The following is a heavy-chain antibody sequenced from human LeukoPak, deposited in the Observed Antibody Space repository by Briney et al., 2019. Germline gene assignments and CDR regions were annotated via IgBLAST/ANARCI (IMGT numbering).Heavy chain of an antibody. CDR1: GFTFSSHT. Sequence: PGGSLRLSCAASGFTFSSHTMRWVRQAPGKGLEWVSAISGSGGSTYYADSVKGRFTISRDNSKNTLYLQMDSLRAEDTAVYYCAASGTGVDYWGQGTLVTVSS. V-gene: IGHV3-23*01. CDR3: AASGTGVDY. D-gene: IGHD3-10*01. CDR2: ISGSGGST. J-gene: IGHJ4*02.